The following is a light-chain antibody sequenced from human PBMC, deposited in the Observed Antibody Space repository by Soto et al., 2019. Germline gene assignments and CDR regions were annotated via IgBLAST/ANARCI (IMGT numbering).Light chain of an antibody. CDR2: GAS. J-gene: IGKJ1*01. Sequence: EIVLTQSPGTLSLSPGERATLSCRASQSVDNYLAWYQQKPGQAPRLLIYGASTRATGIPARFSGSGSGTEFTLTISSLQSEDFAVYYCQQYNNWPPWTFGQGTKVDIK. CDR1: QSVDNY. CDR3: QQYNNWPPWT. V-gene: IGKV3-15*01.